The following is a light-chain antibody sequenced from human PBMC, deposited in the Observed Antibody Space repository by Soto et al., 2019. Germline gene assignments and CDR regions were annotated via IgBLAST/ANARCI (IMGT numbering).Light chain of an antibody. CDR2: EVT. CDR3: NSFRVSHLYV. V-gene: IGLV2-14*01. J-gene: IGLJ1*01. Sequence: QSVLSQPASVSGSPGQTITISCTGTSTDVGGYNAVSWYQHHPGKAPKLIIYEVTHRPSGVSDRFSASTSGNTASLTISGLQAEDEADYYCNSFRVSHLYVFGTGTKVTV. CDR1: STDVGGYNA.